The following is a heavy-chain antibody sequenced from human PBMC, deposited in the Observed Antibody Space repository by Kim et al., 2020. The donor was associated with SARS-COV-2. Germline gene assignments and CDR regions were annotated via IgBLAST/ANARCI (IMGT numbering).Heavy chain of an antibody. D-gene: IGHD2-15*01. CDR2: ISYDGSTQ. Sequence: GGSLRLSCAASGFTFSGYGMHWVRQAPGKELVWVAFISYDGSTQYYADSVKGRFTISRDNSKNTVSLQMNSLRPEDTAVYYCARDTSADSVNYLVYWGQGTLVTVSS. CDR3: ARDTSADSVNYLVY. CDR1: GFTFSGYG. V-gene: IGHV3-30*04. J-gene: IGHJ4*02.